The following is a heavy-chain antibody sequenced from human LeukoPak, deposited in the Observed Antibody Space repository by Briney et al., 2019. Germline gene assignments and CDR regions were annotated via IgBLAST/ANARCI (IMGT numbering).Heavy chain of an antibody. CDR3: ARFYYYDSSGYYPRYFDH. V-gene: IGHV4-39*07. J-gene: IGHJ4*02. CDR2: IYCCASI. CDR1: GGSISSGGYY. D-gene: IGHD3-22*01. Sequence: PSQTLSLTCTVSGGSISSGGYYWGWVRQSPEKGLEWLATIYCCASIYYSPSLKSRLTISIDTSKNQISLKLNSVTAADTAVYYCARFYYYDSSGYYPRYFDHWGPGTLVTVSS.